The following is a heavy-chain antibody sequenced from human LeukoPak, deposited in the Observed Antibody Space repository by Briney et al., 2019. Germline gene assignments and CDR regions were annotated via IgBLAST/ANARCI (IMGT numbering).Heavy chain of an antibody. D-gene: IGHD2-15*01. J-gene: IGHJ3*02. Sequence: GGSLRLSCAASGYTFSSYSMNWVRQAPGKGLEWVSYISSSSSTIYYADSVKGRFTISRDNAKNSLYLQMNSLRAEDTAVYYCARDGGSSAFDIWGQGTMVTVSS. CDR2: ISSSSSTI. V-gene: IGHV3-48*01. CDR3: ARDGGSSAFDI. CDR1: GYTFSSYS.